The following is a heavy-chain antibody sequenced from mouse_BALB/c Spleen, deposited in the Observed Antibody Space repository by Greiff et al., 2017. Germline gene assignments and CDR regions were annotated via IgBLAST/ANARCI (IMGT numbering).Heavy chain of an antibody. CDR2: IDPANGNT. Sequence: VQLKESGAELVKPGASVKLSCTASGFNIKDTYMHWVKQRPEQGLEWIGRIDPANGNTKYDPKFQGKATITADTSSNTAYLQLSSLTSEDTAVYYCAKGLERFAYWGQGTLVTVSA. V-gene: IGHV14-3*02. J-gene: IGHJ3*01. CDR3: AKGLERFAY. CDR1: GFNIKDTY. D-gene: IGHD2-4*01.